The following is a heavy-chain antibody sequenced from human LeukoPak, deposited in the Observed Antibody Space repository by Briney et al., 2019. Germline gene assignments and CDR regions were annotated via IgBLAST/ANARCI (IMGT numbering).Heavy chain of an antibody. J-gene: IGHJ5*02. Sequence: SVKVSFKASGYPFTSYGISWVRQAPGQGLEWMGWISAYNGNTNYAQKLQGRVTMTTDTSTSTAYMELRSLRYDDTAVYYCARDELTYYDILTGYYRESMRFDPWGQGTLVTVSS. CDR1: GYPFTSYG. CDR2: ISAYNGNT. D-gene: IGHD3-9*01. CDR3: ARDELTYYDILTGYYRESMRFDP. V-gene: IGHV1-18*04.